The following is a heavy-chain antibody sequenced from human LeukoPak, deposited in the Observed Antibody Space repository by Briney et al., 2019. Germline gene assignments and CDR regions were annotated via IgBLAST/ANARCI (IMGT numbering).Heavy chain of an antibody. Sequence: GASVKGSCKASGYTFSGYDMHWVRQAPRQGLEWMGWINPNSGGTDSAQKFQDRVTMARDTSIPTAYMELSRLISDDTAVYYCARSRDDAFDIWGQGTMVTVSS. J-gene: IGHJ3*02. CDR2: INPNSGGT. CDR3: ARSRDDAFDI. V-gene: IGHV1-2*02. CDR1: GYTFSGYD.